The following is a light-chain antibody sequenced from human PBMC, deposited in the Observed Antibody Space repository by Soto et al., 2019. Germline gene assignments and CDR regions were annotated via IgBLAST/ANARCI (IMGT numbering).Light chain of an antibody. CDR3: LQDINYPWT. CDR2: DVS. Sequence: DIQMTQSPSTVSAYVGDSVTITCRASQSITTWLAWYQQRPGKAPKLLIYDVSSLQSGVPSRFSGSGSGTDFTLAISSLQPEDSATYYCLQDINYPWTFGQGTKVDI. J-gene: IGKJ1*01. V-gene: IGKV1-5*01. CDR1: QSITTW.